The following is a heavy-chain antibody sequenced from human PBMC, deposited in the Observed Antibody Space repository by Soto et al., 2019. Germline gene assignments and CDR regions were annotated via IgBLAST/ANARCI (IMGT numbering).Heavy chain of an antibody. CDR3: ARAEDGYNSVPPDY. J-gene: IGHJ4*02. D-gene: IGHD5-12*01. CDR2: IIPIFGTA. CDR1: GGTFSSYA. V-gene: IGHV1-69*12. Sequence: QVQLVQSGAEVKKPGSSVKVSCKASGGTFSSYAISWVRQAPGQGLEWMGGIIPIFGTANYAQKFPGRVRITEDESTSTAYMELSSMRSEDTALYYCARAEDGYNSVPPDYWGQGTLVTVSS.